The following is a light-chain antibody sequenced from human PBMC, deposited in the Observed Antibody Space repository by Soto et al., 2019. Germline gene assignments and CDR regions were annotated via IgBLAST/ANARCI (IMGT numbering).Light chain of an antibody. V-gene: IGLV1-40*01. CDR3: QSYDSSLSGSV. J-gene: IGLJ2*01. CDR1: SSNIGAGYD. Sequence: HSVLTQPPSVSGAPGQRVTISCTGSSSNIGAGYDVHWYQQLPGTAPKLLIYGNSNRPSGVPDRFSGSKSGTSASLAITGLQXEYEADYYCQSYDSSLSGSVFGGGTKLTVL. CDR2: GNS.